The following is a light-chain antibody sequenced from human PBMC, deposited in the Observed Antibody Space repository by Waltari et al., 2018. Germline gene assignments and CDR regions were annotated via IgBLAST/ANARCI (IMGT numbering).Light chain of an antibody. CDR3: EKKETVPAT. V-gene: IGKV3-20*01. J-gene: IGKJ1*01. Sequence: IVLTHSPRTLSLSPGRRSPLPCRASQSATMYLAWYQQKPGQAPRLPIYHASSTATAISVRFSGSGSEEEFRHTISRLEPKDFVMYYCEKKETVPATFEQGPKVAI. CDR1: QSATMY. CDR2: HAS.